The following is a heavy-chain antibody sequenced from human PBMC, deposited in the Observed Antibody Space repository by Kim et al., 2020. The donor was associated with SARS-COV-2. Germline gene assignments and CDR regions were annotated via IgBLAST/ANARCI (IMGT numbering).Heavy chain of an antibody. V-gene: IGHV1-46*01. D-gene: IGHD6-13*01. J-gene: IGHJ4*02. Sequence: QKFQGRVTMTRDMSTSTVYMELSSLRSEDTAVYYCARDRGQQLAYKRFDYWGQGTLVTVSS. CDR3: ARDRGQQLAYKRFDY.